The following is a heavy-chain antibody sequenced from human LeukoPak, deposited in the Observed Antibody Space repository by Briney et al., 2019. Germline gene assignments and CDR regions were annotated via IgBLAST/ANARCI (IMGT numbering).Heavy chain of an antibody. V-gene: IGHV1-69*04. J-gene: IGHJ4*02. CDR1: GGTFSSYA. CDR3: ARDADPYRPFIAAAGFLY. D-gene: IGHD6-13*01. CDR2: IIPILGIA. Sequence: SVKVSCKASGGTFSSYAISWVRQAPGQGLEWMGRIIPILGIANYVQKFQGRVTITADKSTSTAYMELSSLRSEDTAVYYCARDADPYRPFIAAAGFLYWGQGTLVTVSS.